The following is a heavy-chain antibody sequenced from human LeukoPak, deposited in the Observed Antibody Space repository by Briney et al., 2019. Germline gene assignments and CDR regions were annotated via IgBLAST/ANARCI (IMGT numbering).Heavy chain of an antibody. CDR1: GFTFNNYA. CDR2: ISGSGGST. V-gene: IGHV3-23*01. CDR3: AKDVRSGSSYFDY. Sequence: GGSLRLSCAASGFTFNNYAMSWVRQAPGKGLEWVSAISGSGGSTYYADSVKGRFTISRDNSKNTLYLQMNSLRAEDTAVYYCAKDVRSGSSYFDYWGQGTLVTVSS. J-gene: IGHJ4*02. D-gene: IGHD1-26*01.